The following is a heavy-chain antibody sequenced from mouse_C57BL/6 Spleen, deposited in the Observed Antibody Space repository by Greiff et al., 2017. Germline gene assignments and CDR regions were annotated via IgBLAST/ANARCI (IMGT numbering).Heavy chain of an antibody. CDR2: IYPGGGYT. Sequence: VQLQESGAELVRPGTSVKMSCKASGYTFTNYWIGWAKQRPGHGLEWIGDIYPGGGYTNYNEKFKGKATLTADKSSSTAYMQFSSLTSEDSAIYYCARSDGYYYAMDYWGQGTSVTVSS. V-gene: IGHV1-63*01. CDR1: GYTFTNYW. D-gene: IGHD2-3*01. CDR3: ARSDGYYYAMDY. J-gene: IGHJ4*01.